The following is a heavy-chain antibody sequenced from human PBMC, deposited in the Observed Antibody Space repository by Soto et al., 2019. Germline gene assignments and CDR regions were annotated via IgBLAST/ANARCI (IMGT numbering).Heavy chain of an antibody. CDR2: ISGSGGST. D-gene: IGHD6-6*01. Sequence: PGGSLRLSCAASGFTFSSYAMSWVRQAPGKGLEWVSAISGSGGSTYYADSVKGRFTISRDNSKNALYLQMNSLRAEDTAVYYCAKVYSSSSGRWFDPWGQVTPVTVSS. CDR1: GFTFSSYA. CDR3: AKVYSSSSGRWFDP. V-gene: IGHV3-23*01. J-gene: IGHJ5*02.